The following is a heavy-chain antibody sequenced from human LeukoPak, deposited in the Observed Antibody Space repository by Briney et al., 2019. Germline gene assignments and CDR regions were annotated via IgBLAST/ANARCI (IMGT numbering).Heavy chain of an antibody. CDR3: ARVGRGYSFKVYYFDD. CDR2: MSYDGSNK. V-gene: IGHV3-30*11. J-gene: IGHJ4*02. D-gene: IGHD5-18*01. CDR1: VFTLRGYV. Sequence: GGSLRLSCAASVFTLRGYVMRCVPQAPGKGRERGSVMSYDGSNKYYADSVKGRFTISRYNSKNTLFLQMNSLRAEDTAVYFCARVGRGYSFKVYYFDDWGQGTLVTVSS.